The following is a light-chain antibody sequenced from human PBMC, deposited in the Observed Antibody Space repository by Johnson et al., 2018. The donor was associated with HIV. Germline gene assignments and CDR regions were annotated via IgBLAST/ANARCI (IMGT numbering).Light chain of an antibody. V-gene: IGLV1-51*01. CDR2: DNN. CDR1: SSNIGNNY. Sequence: QSVLTQPPSVSAAPGQKVTISCSGSSSNIGNNYVSWYQQLPGTAPKLLIYDNNKRPSGIPDRFSGSQSGTSATLDISGLQTGDEADYYCGTWDSSLSAGKVFGTGTKVTVL. J-gene: IGLJ1*01. CDR3: GTWDSSLSAGKV.